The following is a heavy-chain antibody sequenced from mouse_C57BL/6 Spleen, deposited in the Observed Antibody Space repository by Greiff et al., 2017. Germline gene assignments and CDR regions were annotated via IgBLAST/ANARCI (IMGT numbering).Heavy chain of an antibody. J-gene: IGHJ2*01. CDR3: ARRGFYYSNYAY. V-gene: IGHV1-50*01. D-gene: IGHD2-5*01. CDR1: GYTFPSYW. CDR2: LEPSDSYT. Sequence: VQLQQSGAELVRPGASVTLSCKASGYTFPSYWMKWVKQRPGQGLEWIGELEPSDSYTNYNQKFKGKATLPVDTSSSTAYMQRSSLTAEDCAVYDCARRGFYYSNYAYWGQGTTLTVSS.